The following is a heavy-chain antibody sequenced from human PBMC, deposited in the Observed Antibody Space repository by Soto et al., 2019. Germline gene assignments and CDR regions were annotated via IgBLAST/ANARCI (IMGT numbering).Heavy chain of an antibody. J-gene: IGHJ6*03. CDR2: ISAYNSNT. CDR1: GYTFTSYG. D-gene: IGHD2-8*01. CDR3: ARRLGYCTNGVCYRYYYYMDV. Sequence: GASVKVSCKASGYTFTSYGISWVRQAPGQGLEWMGWISAYNSNTNYAQKLQGRVTMTTDTSTSTAYMELRSLRSDDTAVYYCARRLGYCTNGVCYRYYYYMDVWGKGTTVTVSS. V-gene: IGHV1-18*01.